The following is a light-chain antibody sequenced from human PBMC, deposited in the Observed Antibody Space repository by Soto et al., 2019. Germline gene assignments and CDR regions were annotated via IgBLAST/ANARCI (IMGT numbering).Light chain of an antibody. CDR2: DAS. CDR1: QSVGSA. J-gene: IGKJ4*01. Sequence: EVVLTQSPATLSLSPGERATLSCRASQSVGSALAWYQQKPGQAPRLLIYDASNRATAIPARFSGSGSGTGFTLTISSLEPEDFAVYYCQQRSNWPLTFGGGTKVEI. CDR3: QQRSNWPLT. V-gene: IGKV3-11*01.